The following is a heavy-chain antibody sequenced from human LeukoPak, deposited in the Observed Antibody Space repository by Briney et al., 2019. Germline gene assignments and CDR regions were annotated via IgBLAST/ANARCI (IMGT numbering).Heavy chain of an antibody. D-gene: IGHD6-19*01. CDR1: GFTFDDYA. V-gene: IGHV3-9*01. J-gene: IGHJ6*02. CDR2: ISWNSGSI. Sequence: GGSLRLSCAASGFTFDDYAMHWVRQAPGKGLEWVSGISWNSGSIGYAGSVKGRFTISRDNAKNSLYLQMNSLRAEDTALYYCAKDASGIAVAGPSYYYYYYGMDVWGQGTTVTVSS. CDR3: AKDASGIAVAGPSYYYYYYGMDV.